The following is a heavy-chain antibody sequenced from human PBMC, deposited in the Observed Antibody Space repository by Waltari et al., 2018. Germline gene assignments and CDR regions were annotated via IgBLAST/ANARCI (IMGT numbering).Heavy chain of an antibody. V-gene: IGHV3-73*02. CDR2: IRSKANSYAT. CDR1: GFTFSGSA. D-gene: IGHD6-19*01. CDR3: TSIAVSHVDY. Sequence: EVQLVESGGGLVQPGGSLKLSCAASGFTFSGSAMHWVRQASGKGLEWVGRIRSKANSYATAYAASVKGRFTISRDDSKNTAYLQMNSLKTEDTAVYYCTSIAVSHVDYWGQGTLVTVSS. J-gene: IGHJ4*02.